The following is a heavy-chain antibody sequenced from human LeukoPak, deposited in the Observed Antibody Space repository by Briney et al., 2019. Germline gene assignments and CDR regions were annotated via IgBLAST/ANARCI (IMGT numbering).Heavy chain of an antibody. CDR2: IYYSGST. CDR3: ARAGSGSGWYFDY. J-gene: IGHJ4*02. CDR1: GGSISSYY. Sequence: SETLSLTCTVSGGSISSYYWSWIRQPPGKGLEWIGYIYYSGSTNYNPPLKSRVTISVDTSKDQFSLKLSSVTAADTAVYYCARAGSGSGWYFDYWGQGTLVTVSS. D-gene: IGHD6-19*01. V-gene: IGHV4-59*01.